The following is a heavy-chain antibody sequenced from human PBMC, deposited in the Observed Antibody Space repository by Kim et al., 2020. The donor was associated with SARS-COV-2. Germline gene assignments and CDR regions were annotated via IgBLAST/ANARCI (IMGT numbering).Heavy chain of an antibody. Sequence: SETLSLTCTVSGGSISSDYWSWIRQPPGKGLEWIGYIYYSGSTNYNPSLKSRVTISVDTSKNQFSLKLSSVTAADTAVYYWARVASSIAVAVAFDPWGQGTLVPVSS. J-gene: IGHJ5*02. CDR1: GGSISSDY. D-gene: IGHD6-19*01. CDR3: ARVASSIAVAVAFDP. CDR2: IYYSGST. V-gene: IGHV4-59*01.